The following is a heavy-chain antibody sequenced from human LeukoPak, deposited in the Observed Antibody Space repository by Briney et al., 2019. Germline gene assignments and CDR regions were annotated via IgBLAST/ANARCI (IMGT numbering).Heavy chain of an antibody. D-gene: IGHD6-19*01. J-gene: IGHJ4*02. CDR2: ISYDGSNK. CDR1: GFTFSSYG. V-gene: IGHV3-30*18. CDR3: AKVRVAVAVSYYFDY. Sequence: GGSLRLSCAASGFTFSSYGMHWVRQAPGKGLEWVAVISYDGSNKYYADSVKGRFTISRDNSKNTLYLQMNSLRAEDTAVYYCAKVRVAVAVSYYFDYWGQGTLVTVSS.